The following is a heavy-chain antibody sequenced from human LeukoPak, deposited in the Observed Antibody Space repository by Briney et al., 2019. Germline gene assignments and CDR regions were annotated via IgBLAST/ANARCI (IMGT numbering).Heavy chain of an antibody. CDR3: TREDRPFCPFAY. Sequence: SGTLSLTCGVSGGSIDITNYWSWVRQAPGKGLEWIGELSHDGTTNYNPSLRSRVAMSLDRANNQFSLSLTSVTAADTAVYYCTREDRPFCPFAYWGQGVLVTVSS. CDR2: LSHDGTT. D-gene: IGHD3-22*01. V-gene: IGHV4-4*02. J-gene: IGHJ4*02. CDR1: GGSIDITNY.